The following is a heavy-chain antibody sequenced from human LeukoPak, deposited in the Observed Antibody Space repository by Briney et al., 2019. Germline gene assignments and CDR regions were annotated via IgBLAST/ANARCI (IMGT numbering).Heavy chain of an antibody. D-gene: IGHD6-19*01. Sequence: PGGSLRLSCAASGFTVSSNYMSRVRQAPGKGLEWVSEIYSDGSTYYAASVKGRFSISRHNSKNTLYLQMNSLRAEDTAIYYCAKDSGGPVAGDFDYWGQGTLVTVSS. CDR1: GFTVSSNY. CDR2: IYSDGST. V-gene: IGHV3-53*01. CDR3: AKDSGGPVAGDFDY. J-gene: IGHJ4*02.